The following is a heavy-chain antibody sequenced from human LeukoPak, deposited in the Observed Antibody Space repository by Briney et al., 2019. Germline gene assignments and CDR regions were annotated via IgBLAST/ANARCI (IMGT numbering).Heavy chain of an antibody. Sequence: GGSLRLSCAASGFTFSSYSMNWVRQAPGKGLEWVSFISSSSVYIYYTDSVKGRFTISRDNAKNTLYLQMNSLRAEDTAVYYCARENGANRRALDVWGPGTRVTVSS. CDR1: GFTFSSYS. V-gene: IGHV3-21*01. J-gene: IGHJ3*01. D-gene: IGHD4/OR15-4a*01. CDR2: ISSSSVYI. CDR3: ARENGANRRALDV.